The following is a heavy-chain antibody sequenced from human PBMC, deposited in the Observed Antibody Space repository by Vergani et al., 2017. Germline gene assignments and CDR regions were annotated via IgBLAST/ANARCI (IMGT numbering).Heavy chain of an antibody. CDR1: GASVNSYY. CDR2: VSFRGDT. CDR3: ARSRIYYGAGSPDY. D-gene: IGHD3-10*01. J-gene: IGHJ4*02. Sequence: QVKLQESGPGLVKPSETLSLTCTVLGASVNSYYWSWIRQPPGKGLEWMGYVSFRGDTLYDPSVKGRMTISLNTSSNQFSLYLTSVTAADTAVYYCARSRIYYGAGSPDYWGQGTLVTVSS. V-gene: IGHV4-59*02.